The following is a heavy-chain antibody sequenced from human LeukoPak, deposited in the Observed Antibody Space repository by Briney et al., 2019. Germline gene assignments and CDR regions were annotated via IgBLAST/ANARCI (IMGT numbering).Heavy chain of an antibody. CDR1: GFTFSSYG. J-gene: IGHJ4*02. CDR2: IRYDGSNK. V-gene: IGHV3-30*02. Sequence: GGSLRLSCAASGFTFSSYGMHWVRQAPGKGLEWVAFIRYDGSNKYYADSVKGRFTISRDNSKNTLYLQMNSLRAEDTAVYYCAKQPFFGERYYFDYWGQGTLVTVSS. CDR3: AKQPFFGERYYFDY. D-gene: IGHD3-10*01.